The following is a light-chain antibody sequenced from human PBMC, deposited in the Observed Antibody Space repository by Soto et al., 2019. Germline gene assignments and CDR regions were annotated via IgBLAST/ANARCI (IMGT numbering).Light chain of an antibody. CDR2: EVT. V-gene: IGLV2-8*01. CDR1: SSDVGGYNY. Sequence: QSVLTQPHSASGSPGQSVTISCSGTSSDVGGYNYVSWYQQHPGKAPRLIIYEVTKRPSGVPDRFSGSRSGNTASLTVSGLQAEDEADYYCSSFAGSNTLAFGGGTKLTVL. J-gene: IGLJ2*01. CDR3: SSFAGSNTLA.